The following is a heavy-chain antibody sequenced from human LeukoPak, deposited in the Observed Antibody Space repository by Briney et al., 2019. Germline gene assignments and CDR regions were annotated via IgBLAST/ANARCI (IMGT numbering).Heavy chain of an antibody. CDR2: ISGSGGST. Sequence: GGSLRLSCAASGFTFSSYAMSWVRQAPGKGLEWVSAISGSGGSTYYADSVKGRFTISRDNSKNTLYLQMNSLRAEGTAVYYCAKVGFCNSANCLTYEYQYYFYTLDVWGQGTTVTVSS. CDR1: GFTFSSYA. CDR3: AKVGFCNSANCLTYEYQYYFYTLDV. D-gene: IGHD2-2*01. J-gene: IGHJ6*02. V-gene: IGHV3-23*01.